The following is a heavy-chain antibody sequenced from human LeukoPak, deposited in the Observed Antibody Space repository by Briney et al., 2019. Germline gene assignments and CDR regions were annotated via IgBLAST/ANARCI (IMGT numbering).Heavy chain of an antibody. CDR2: IYHNGIT. Sequence: SETLPLTCAVSGYSDSRGLFWGWIRQPPGKGLEWIATIYHNGITHYNPSLKSRVTISVDTSKNQFSLKMSSVTAADTAVYYCTRGVALSDHGIIDSWGQGILSTVSS. CDR1: GYSDSRGLF. V-gene: IGHV4-38-2*01. J-gene: IGHJ4*02. D-gene: IGHD1-1*01. CDR3: TRGVALSDHGIIDS.